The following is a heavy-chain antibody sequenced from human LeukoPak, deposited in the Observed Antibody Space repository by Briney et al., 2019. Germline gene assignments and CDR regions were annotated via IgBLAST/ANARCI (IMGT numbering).Heavy chain of an antibody. Sequence: PGRSLRLSCAASGSTFSNYAMSWVRQAPGKGLEWVSAIVGTGGSTYYADSVKGRFTISRDNSKNTLYLQMNSLRAEDTAVYYCAKWGDYDILTGYYDSDYWGQGTLVTVSS. J-gene: IGHJ4*02. D-gene: IGHD3-9*01. V-gene: IGHV3-23*01. CDR1: GSTFSNYA. CDR2: IVGTGGST. CDR3: AKWGDYDILTGYYDSDY.